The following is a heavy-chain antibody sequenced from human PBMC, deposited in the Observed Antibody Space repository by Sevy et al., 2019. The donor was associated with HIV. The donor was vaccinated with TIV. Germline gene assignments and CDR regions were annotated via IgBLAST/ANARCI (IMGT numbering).Heavy chain of an antibody. D-gene: IGHD2-21*01. CDR1: GFTFSSYA. CDR2: ISYDGSNK. V-gene: IGHV3-30-3*01. Sequence: GGSLRLSCVASGFTFSSYAMHWVRQAPGKGLEWVAVISYDGSNKYYADSVKGRFTISRDNSKNTLYLQMNSLRAEDTAVYYCARRSIVVEFDYWGQGTLVTVSS. CDR3: ARRSIVVEFDY. J-gene: IGHJ4*02.